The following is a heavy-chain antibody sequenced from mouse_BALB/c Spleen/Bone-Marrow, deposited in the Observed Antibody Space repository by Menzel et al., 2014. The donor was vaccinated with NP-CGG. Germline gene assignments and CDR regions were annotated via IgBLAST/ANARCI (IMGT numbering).Heavy chain of an antibody. CDR1: GYTFTSYT. D-gene: IGHD1-2*01. J-gene: IGHJ1*01. CDR3: ARSLHYLYFDV. CDR2: INPSSGYA. V-gene: IGHV1-4*02. Sequence: VKLMESAAELARPGASVKMSCKASGYTFTSYTMHWVKQRPGQGLEWIGYINPSSGYAEYNQKFKDKTTLTADKSSSTAYMQLSSLTSEDSAVYYCARSLHYLYFDVWGAGTTVTVSS.